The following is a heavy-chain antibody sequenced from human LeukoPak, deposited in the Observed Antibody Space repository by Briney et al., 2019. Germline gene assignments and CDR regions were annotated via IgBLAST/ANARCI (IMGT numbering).Heavy chain of an antibody. Sequence: GGSLRLSCAASGFTVSSNYMSWVRQAPGEGLEWVSVIYSGGSTYYADSVKGRFTISRDNSKNTLYLQMGSLRAEDMAVYYCAREVTKGAYYGSGSYGYWGQGTLVTVSS. V-gene: IGHV3-53*05. D-gene: IGHD3-10*01. CDR2: IYSGGST. J-gene: IGHJ4*02. CDR3: AREVTKGAYYGSGSYGY. CDR1: GFTVSSNY.